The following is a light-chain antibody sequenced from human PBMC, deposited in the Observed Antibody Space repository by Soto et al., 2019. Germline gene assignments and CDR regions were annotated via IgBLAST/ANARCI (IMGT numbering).Light chain of an antibody. CDR3: AAWSDSLNGVV. J-gene: IGLJ2*01. Sequence: QSVLTQPPSASGTPGQRVTISCSGSSSNIGSNTVNWYQQFPGTAPKLLIYSNIQRPSGVPDRLSGSKSGTSASLAISGLQSEDEADYYCAAWSDSLNGVVFGGGTKLTVL. CDR2: SNI. V-gene: IGLV1-44*01. CDR1: SSNIGSNT.